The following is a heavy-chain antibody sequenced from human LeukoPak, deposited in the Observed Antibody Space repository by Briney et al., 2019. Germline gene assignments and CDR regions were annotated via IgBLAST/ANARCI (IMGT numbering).Heavy chain of an antibody. CDR2: ISYDGSNK. CDR1: GFTFSSYA. Sequence: PGRSLRLSCAASGFTFSSYAMHWVRQAPGKGLEWVAVISYDGSNKYYADSVKGRFTISRDNSKNTLYLQMNSLRAEDTAVYYCATHSSSWHNFDYWGQGTLVTVSS. CDR3: ATHSSSWHNFDY. J-gene: IGHJ4*02. V-gene: IGHV3-30*04. D-gene: IGHD6-13*01.